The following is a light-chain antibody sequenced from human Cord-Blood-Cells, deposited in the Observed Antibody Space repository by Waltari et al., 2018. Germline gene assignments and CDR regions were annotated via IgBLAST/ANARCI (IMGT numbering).Light chain of an antibody. CDR1: QSVSSN. J-gene: IGKJ5*01. V-gene: IGKV3-15*01. Sequence: DIVMTQSTATLSVSPGERATLSCRASQSVSSNLAGYQQKPGQAPRLLIYGASTRATGIPARFSGSGSGTEFTLTISSLQSEDFAVYYCQQYNNWPPITFGQGTRLEIK. CDR2: GAS. CDR3: QQYNNWPPIT.